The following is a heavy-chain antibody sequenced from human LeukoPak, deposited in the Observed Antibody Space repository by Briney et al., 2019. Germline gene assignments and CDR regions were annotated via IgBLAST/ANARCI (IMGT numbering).Heavy chain of an antibody. CDR2: IYHSGST. D-gene: IGHD3-16*02. CDR1: GGSISSSNW. J-gene: IGHJ4*02. CDR3: ARGVITFGGVIVTSYYFDY. Sequence: SGTLSLTCAVSGGSISSSNWWSWVRQPPGKGLEWIGEIYHSGSTNYNPSLKSRVTISVDKSKNQFSLKPSSVTAADTAVYYCARGVITFGGVIVTSYYFDYWGQGTLVTVSS. V-gene: IGHV4-4*02.